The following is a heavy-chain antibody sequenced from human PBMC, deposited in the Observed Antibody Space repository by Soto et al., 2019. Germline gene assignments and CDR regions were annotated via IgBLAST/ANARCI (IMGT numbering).Heavy chain of an antibody. D-gene: IGHD2-8*01. Sequence: ASVKVSCPASGYTFTSYAMHWVRQAPGQRLEWMGWINAGNGNTKYSQKFQGRVTITRDTSASTAYMELSSLRSEDTAVYYCARDPTGVIIVYASGGNWFDPWGRGTLVTVSS. CDR3: ARDPTGVIIVYASGGNWFDP. V-gene: IGHV1-3*01. J-gene: IGHJ5*02. CDR1: GYTFTSYA. CDR2: INAGNGNT.